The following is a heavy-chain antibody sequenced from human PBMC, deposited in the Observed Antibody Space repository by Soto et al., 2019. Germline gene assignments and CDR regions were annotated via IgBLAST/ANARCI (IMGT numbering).Heavy chain of an antibody. J-gene: IGHJ6*02. Sequence: GGSLRLSCAASGFTFSSYSMNWVRQAPGKGLEWVSYISSSSSTIYYADSVKGRFTISRDNAKNSLYLQMNSLRDEDTAVYYCASDHRSRTSCYHYYDGMDAPGHATTVTVS. D-gene: IGHD2-2*01. CDR1: GFTFSSYS. CDR2: ISSSSSTI. CDR3: ASDHRSRTSCYHYYDGMDA. V-gene: IGHV3-48*02.